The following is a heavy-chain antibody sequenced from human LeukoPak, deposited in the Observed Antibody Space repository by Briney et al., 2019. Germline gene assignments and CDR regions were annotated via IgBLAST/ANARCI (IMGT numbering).Heavy chain of an antibody. CDR3: ARERRRYNWNDGGRRIDY. V-gene: IGHV4-59*01. CDR1: GGSISSYY. J-gene: IGHJ4*02. Sequence: PSETLSLTCTSSGGSISSYYWSWIRQPPGKGLEWIGYIYYSGSTNYNPSLKSRVTISVDTSKNQFSLKLSSVTAADTAVYYCARERRRYNWNDGGRRIDYWGQGTLVTVSS. CDR2: IYYSGST. D-gene: IGHD1-20*01.